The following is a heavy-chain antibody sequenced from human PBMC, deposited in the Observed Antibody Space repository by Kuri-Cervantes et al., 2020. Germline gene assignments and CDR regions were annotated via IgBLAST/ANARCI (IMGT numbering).Heavy chain of an antibody. CDR2: INSDGSNT. Sequence: GESLKISCAASGFTFSNAWMSWVRQAPGKGLVWVSRINSDGSNTDYADSVKGRFTISRDNAKNTLYLQMNSLRPEDTAVYYCVSGTGPTTGTTLFDCWGQGTLVTVSS. V-gene: IGHV3-74*01. D-gene: IGHD4-17*01. CDR3: VSGTGPTTGTTLFDC. J-gene: IGHJ4*02. CDR1: GFTFSNAW.